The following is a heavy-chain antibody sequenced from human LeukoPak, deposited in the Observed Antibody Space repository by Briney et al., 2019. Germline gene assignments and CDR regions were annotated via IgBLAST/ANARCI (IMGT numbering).Heavy chain of an antibody. J-gene: IGHJ4*02. CDR2: ISYDGSNK. CDR1: GFTFSSYG. V-gene: IGHV3-30*18. CDR3: AKGGPRKYYYGSGSYYNEYYFDY. D-gene: IGHD3-10*01. Sequence: PGRSLRLSCAASGFTFSSYGMHWVRQAPGKGLEWVAVISYDGSNKYYADSVKGRFTISRDNSKDTLYLQMNSLRAEDTAVYYCAKGGPRKYYYGSGSYYNEYYFDYWGQGTLVTVSS.